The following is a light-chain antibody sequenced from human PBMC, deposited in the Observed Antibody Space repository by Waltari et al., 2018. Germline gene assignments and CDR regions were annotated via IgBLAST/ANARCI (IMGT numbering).Light chain of an antibody. Sequence: QSALIQPASVSGSPGQSITISCTGTSSDLGGYNFVSWYQHHPGRAPKLMIYDVNQRPSGVSHRFSGSKSGDTASLTISGLLTEDEADYYCSSYAGSSIPVVFGGGTKLTVL. CDR1: SSDLGGYNF. V-gene: IGLV2-23*02. CDR2: DVN. CDR3: SSYAGSSIPVV. J-gene: IGLJ2*01.